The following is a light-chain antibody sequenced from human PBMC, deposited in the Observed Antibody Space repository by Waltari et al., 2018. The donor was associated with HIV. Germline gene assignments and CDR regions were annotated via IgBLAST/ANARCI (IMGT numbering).Light chain of an antibody. Sequence: EIVLTQSPGTLSLSPGERATLSCRASQSVSSNYLAWYQQKPGQAPRLLIYVASTRASDIPDRFSGSGSGTDFTLTISRLEPEDFAVYYCQQYGSSPRTFGQGTKVEIK. V-gene: IGKV3-20*01. J-gene: IGKJ1*01. CDR2: VAS. CDR1: QSVSSNY. CDR3: QQYGSSPRT.